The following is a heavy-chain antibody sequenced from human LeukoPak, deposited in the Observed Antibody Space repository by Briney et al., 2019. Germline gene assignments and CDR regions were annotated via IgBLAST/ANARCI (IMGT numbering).Heavy chain of an antibody. CDR1: GYTFTSYG. CDR2: ISAYNGNT. V-gene: IGHV1-18*01. CDR3: ARDRVGLPSGWFDP. D-gene: IGHD1-26*01. J-gene: IGHJ5*02. Sequence: ASVKVSRKASGYTFTSYGISWVRQAPGQGLEWMGWISAYNGNTNYAQKLQGRVTMTTDTSTSTAYMELRSLRSDDTAVYYCARDRVGLPSGWFDPWGQGTLVTVSS.